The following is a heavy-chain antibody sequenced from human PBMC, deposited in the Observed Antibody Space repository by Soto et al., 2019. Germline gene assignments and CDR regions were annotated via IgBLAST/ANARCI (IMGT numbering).Heavy chain of an antibody. V-gene: IGHV1-3*01. CDR1: GYTFTNYA. CDR2: INAANGNR. J-gene: IGHJ4*02. Sequence: ASVKVSCKAFGYTFTNYALHWVRQAPGQRLEWMGWINAANGNRKYSQNFQGRITITSDTSATTAYMELSSLRSEDTAVYYCAKDRIIMVRGVLIMHYWGQGTLVTVS. CDR3: AKDRIIMVRGVLIMHY. D-gene: IGHD3-10*01.